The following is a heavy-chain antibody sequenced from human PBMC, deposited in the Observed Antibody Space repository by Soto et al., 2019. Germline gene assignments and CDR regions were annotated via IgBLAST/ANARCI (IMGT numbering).Heavy chain of an antibody. CDR3: ARDPGSGSYYGWFDP. J-gene: IGHJ5*02. CDR1: GGSISRYY. D-gene: IGHD3-10*01. CDR2: IYYSGST. Sequence: SETLSLTCTLSGGSISRYYWNWIRQPPGKGLEWIGYIYYSGSTSYNPSLKSRVTISVDTSKNQFSLKLSSVTAADTAVYYCARDPGSGSYYGWFDPWGQGTLVTVSS. V-gene: IGHV4-59*01.